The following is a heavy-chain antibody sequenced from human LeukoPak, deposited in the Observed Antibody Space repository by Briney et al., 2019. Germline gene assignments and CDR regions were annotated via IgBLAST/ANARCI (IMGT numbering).Heavy chain of an antibody. D-gene: IGHD3-16*01. J-gene: IGHJ5*02. V-gene: IGHV1-2*02. Sequence: GASVTVSCTASGYTFTNYYMHWVRQAPGQGLGWMGWINSNSGGTDYAQKFQGRVAITRDTSISTAYLELNRLTSDDAAVYYCARRSLGGNWFDPWGQGTLVTVSS. CDR2: INSNSGGT. CDR1: GYTFTNYY. CDR3: ARRSLGGNWFDP.